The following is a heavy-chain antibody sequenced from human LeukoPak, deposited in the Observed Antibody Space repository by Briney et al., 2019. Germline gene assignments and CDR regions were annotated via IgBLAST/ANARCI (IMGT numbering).Heavy chain of an antibody. D-gene: IGHD2-8*02. CDR3: ARGTLSGPYWSYYMDV. J-gene: IGHJ6*03. CDR2: IYYSGST. V-gene: IGHV4-39*07. CDR1: GGSISSSSYY. Sequence: PSETLSLTCTVSGGSISSSSYYWGWIRQPPGKGLEWIGSIYYSGSTYYNPSLKSRVSISVDTSKNQFSLKLSSVTAADTAVYYCARGTLSGPYWSYYMDVWGKGTTVTVSS.